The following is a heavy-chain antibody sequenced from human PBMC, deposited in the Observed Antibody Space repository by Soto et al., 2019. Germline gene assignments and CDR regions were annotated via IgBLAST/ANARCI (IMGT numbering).Heavy chain of an antibody. Sequence: QVQLHQSGPGLVKPSQTLSLECTVIGGSVNTGDNYWSWVRQSPGRGLEWIGYIYHTGNTFYSAGVEDRVRMAVEASKDQVSLTRTCVTAAEGAVYFCAREPLDGMDVWGQGTNVTVSS. CDR2: IYHTGNT. V-gene: IGHV4-30-4*01. CDR3: AREPLDGMDV. J-gene: IGHJ6*02. CDR1: GGSVNTGDNY.